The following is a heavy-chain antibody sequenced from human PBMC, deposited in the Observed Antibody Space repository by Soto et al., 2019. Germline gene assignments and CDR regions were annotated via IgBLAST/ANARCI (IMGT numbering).Heavy chain of an antibody. J-gene: IGHJ4*02. D-gene: IGHD3-22*01. CDR2: ISYSGAT. Sequence: PSETLSLTCAVSGGSISSTTYYWVWIRQPPGNGLEWIGTISYSGATYYNPSLKSRVTISVDTSNNQLFLKLTSVTAADTAVYYCATDLYYYETTGFYFFLPLDYWGQGALVTVSS. CDR1: GGSISSTTYY. CDR3: ATDLYYYETTGFYFFLPLDY. V-gene: IGHV4-39*01.